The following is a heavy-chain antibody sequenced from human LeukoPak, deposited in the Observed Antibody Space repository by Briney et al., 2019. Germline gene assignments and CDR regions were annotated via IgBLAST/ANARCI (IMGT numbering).Heavy chain of an antibody. Sequence: GASVKVSCKASGYTFTGYYMHWVRQAPGQGLEWMGWINPNTGGTNYAQKFQGRVTMTRDTSISTAYMDLSRLRSDDTAVYYCARDSIAVAGNPRVYWGQGTLVTVST. D-gene: IGHD6-19*01. V-gene: IGHV1-2*02. CDR2: INPNTGGT. J-gene: IGHJ4*02. CDR1: GYTFTGYY. CDR3: ARDSIAVAGNPRVY.